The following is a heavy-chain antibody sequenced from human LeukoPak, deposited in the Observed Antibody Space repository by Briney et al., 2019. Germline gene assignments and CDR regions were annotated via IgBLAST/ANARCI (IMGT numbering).Heavy chain of an antibody. CDR3: ASDLSTWSD. D-gene: IGHD6-13*01. Sequence: RSGGSLRLSCAASGFTFSSYSMNWVRQAPGKGLEWVSSISSSSSTIYYADSVKGRFTISRDNSKNTLYLQMDSLRAEDTAVYYCASDLSTWSDWGQGTQVTVAS. CDR1: GFTFSSYS. J-gene: IGHJ4*02. V-gene: IGHV3-48*01. CDR2: ISSSSSTI.